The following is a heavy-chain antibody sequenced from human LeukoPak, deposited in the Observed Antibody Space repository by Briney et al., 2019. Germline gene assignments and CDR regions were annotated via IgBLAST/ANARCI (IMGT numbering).Heavy chain of an antibody. CDR3: ARDHYSSSWYNPYYYYGMDV. CDR2: IWYDGSNK. V-gene: IGHV3-33*01. CDR1: GFTFSSYG. J-gene: IGHJ6*02. Sequence: GRSLRLSCAASGFTFSSYGMHWVRQAPGKGLEWVAVIWYDGSNKYYADSVKGRFTISRDNSKNTLYLQMNSLRAEDTAVYYCARDHYSSSWYNPYYYYGMDVWGQGTTVIVSS. D-gene: IGHD6-13*01.